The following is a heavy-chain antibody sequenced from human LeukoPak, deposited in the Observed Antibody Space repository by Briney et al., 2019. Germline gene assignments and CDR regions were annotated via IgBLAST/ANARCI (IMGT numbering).Heavy chain of an antibody. CDR2: ISSSGST. V-gene: IGHV4-61*01. CDR3: AHYDRRGWDAFDI. CDR1: GYSISSGYY. J-gene: IGHJ3*02. Sequence: SETLSLTCTVSGYSISSGYYWSWIRQSPGKGLECIGYISSSGSTNYNPSLKSRVTISVDTSKNQFSLRLTSVTAADTAVYYCAHYDRRGWDAFDIWGQGTMVTVSS. D-gene: IGHD4-17*01.